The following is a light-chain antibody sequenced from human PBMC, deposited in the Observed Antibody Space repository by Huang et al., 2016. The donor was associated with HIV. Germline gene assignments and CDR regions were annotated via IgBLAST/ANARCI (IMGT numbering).Light chain of an antibody. CDR2: AAS. CDR3: QQSYSTPFT. CDR1: QSISSY. V-gene: IGKV1-39*01. J-gene: IGKJ3*01. Sequence: DIQMTQSPSSLSASVGDRVTITCRASQSISSYLNWYQQKPGKAPKLLIYAASSMQSGVQSRFSGSGSGTDFTLTISSVQPEDFATYYCQQSYSTPFTFGPGTKVDIK.